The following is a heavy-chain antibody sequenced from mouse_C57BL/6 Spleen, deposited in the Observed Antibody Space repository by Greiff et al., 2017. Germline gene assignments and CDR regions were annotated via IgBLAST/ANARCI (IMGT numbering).Heavy chain of an antibody. Sequence: QVQLQQPGAELVKPGASVKLSCKASGYTFTSYWMHWVKQRPGQGLEWIGMIHPNSGSTNYNEKFKSKATLTVDKSSSTAYMQLSSLTSEDSAVYYCARSRYYGSPWFAYWGQGTLVTVSA. J-gene: IGHJ3*01. CDR2: IHPNSGST. V-gene: IGHV1-64*01. CDR1: GYTFTSYW. D-gene: IGHD1-1*01. CDR3: ARSRYYGSPWFAY.